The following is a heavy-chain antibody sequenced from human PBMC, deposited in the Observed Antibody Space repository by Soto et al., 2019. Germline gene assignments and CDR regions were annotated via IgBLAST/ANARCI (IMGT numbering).Heavy chain of an antibody. CDR1: GDSLSGINW. CDR2: RHHGGTT. J-gene: IGHJ5*02. Sequence: PSETLSLTCTGSGDSLSGINWLRWFRQSPGKGLEWIGERHHGGTTNYNPSLRSRVTVSMDKSNNQFSLEMTSMSAADTAIYYCARNVHCLRTRCALLWGFGLWGQGSLVTVS. V-gene: IGHV4-4*02. CDR3: ARNVHCLRTRCALLWGFGL. D-gene: IGHD3-16*01.